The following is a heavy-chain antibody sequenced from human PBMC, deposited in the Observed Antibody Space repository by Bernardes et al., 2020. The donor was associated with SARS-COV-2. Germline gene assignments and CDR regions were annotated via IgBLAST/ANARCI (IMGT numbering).Heavy chain of an antibody. J-gene: IGHJ4*02. CDR1: GGSISSSSYY. CDR2: IYYSGST. V-gene: IGHV4-39*01. D-gene: IGHD5-12*01. Sequence: ETLSLTCTVSGGSISSSSYYWGWIRQPPGKGLEWIGSIYYSGSTYYNPSLRSRVTISVDTSKNQFSLKLSSVTAADTAVYYCASGPDLATINYFDYWGQGTLVTVSS. CDR3: ASGPDLATINYFDY.